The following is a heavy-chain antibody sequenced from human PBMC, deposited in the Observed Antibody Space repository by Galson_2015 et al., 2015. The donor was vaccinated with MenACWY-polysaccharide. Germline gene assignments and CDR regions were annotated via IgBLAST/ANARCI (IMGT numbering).Heavy chain of an antibody. CDR1: GFSFSTYA. CDR3: AKDNIGCTSASCFAFEI. J-gene: IGHJ3*02. D-gene: IGHD2-2*01. Sequence: SLRLSCAASGFSFSTYAMTWVRQAPGKGLEWVSAISGSGGGTKYADSVKGRFTISRDNSKNTLYLQMNSLRAEGTALYYCAKDNIGCTSASCFAFEISGQGTMVTVSS. CDR2: ISGSGGGT. V-gene: IGHV3-23*01.